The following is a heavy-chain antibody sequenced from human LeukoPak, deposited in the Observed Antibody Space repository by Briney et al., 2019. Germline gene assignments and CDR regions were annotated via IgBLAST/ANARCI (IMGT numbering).Heavy chain of an antibody. CDR1: GGSISSGDYY. CDR3: ASYGDYYGMDV. V-gene: IGHV4-30-4*01. Sequence: PSQTLSLTCTVSGGSISSGDYYWSWIRQPPGKGLEWIGYIYYSGSTYYNPSLKSRVTISVDTSKNQFSLKLSSVTAADTAVYCCASYGDYYGMDVWGQGTTVIVSS. D-gene: IGHD3-10*01. CDR2: IYYSGST. J-gene: IGHJ6*02.